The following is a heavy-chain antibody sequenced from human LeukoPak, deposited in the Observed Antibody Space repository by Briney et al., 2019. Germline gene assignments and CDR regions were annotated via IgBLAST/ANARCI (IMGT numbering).Heavy chain of an antibody. J-gene: IGHJ4*02. V-gene: IGHV3-66*02. D-gene: IGHD2-21*01. CDR2: IYSGGST. Sequence: PGGSLRLSCAASGFTVSSNYMSWVRQAPGKGLEWVSVIYSGGSTYYADSVKGRFTISRDNSKNTLYLQMNRLRAEDTAVYYCARDSDDYGDYWGQGTLITVSS. CDR1: GFTVSSNY. CDR3: ARDSDDYGDY.